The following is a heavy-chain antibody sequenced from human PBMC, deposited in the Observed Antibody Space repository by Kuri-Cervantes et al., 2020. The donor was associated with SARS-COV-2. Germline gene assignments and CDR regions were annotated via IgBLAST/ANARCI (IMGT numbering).Heavy chain of an antibody. V-gene: IGHV3-11*06. J-gene: IGHJ3*02. CDR1: GFTFSDYY. D-gene: IGHD4-17*01. CDR2: ISSSSSYT. CDR3: ARVDGDYYDAFDI. Sequence: LSLTCAASGFTFSDYYMSWIRQAPGKGLEWVSYISSSSSYTNYADSVKGRFTISRDNAKNSLYLQMNSLRAEDTAVYYCARVDGDYYDAFDIWGQGTMVTVSS.